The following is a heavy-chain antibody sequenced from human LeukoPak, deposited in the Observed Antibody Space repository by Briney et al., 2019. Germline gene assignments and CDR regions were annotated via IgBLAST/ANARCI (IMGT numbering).Heavy chain of an antibody. D-gene: IGHD2-21*01. CDR2: ISVYNGNT. Sequence: GASVKVSCKASGYTFTSYGISWVRQAPGQGLEWMGWISVYNGNTNYAQKLQGRVTMTTDTSTSTAYVELRSLRSDDTAVYYCARDKRAYGFDYWGQGTLVTVSS. CDR3: ARDKRAYGFDY. V-gene: IGHV1-18*01. CDR1: GYTFTSYG. J-gene: IGHJ4*02.